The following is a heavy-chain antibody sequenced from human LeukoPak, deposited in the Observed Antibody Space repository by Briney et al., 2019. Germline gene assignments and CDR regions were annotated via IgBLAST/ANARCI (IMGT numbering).Heavy chain of an antibody. V-gene: IGHV4-59*01. D-gene: IGHD2-2*01. CDR3: ARFSSSTRAIWWFDP. CDR2: IYYSGST. CDR1: GGSISSYY. Sequence: PSETLSLTCTVSGGSISSYYWSWIRQPPGKGLEWIGYIYYSGSTNYNPSLKSRVTISVDTSKNQFSLKLSSVTAADTAVYYCARFSSSTRAIWWFDPWGQGTLVTVSS. J-gene: IGHJ5*02.